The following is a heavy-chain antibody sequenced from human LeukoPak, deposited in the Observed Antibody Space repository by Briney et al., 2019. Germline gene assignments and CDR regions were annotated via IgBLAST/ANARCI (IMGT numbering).Heavy chain of an antibody. CDR3: ARSPWLWELLRRGYYYYGMDV. D-gene: IGHD1-26*01. Sequence: PSETLSLTCAVYGGSFSGYYWSWIRQPPGKGLEWIGEINHSGSTNYNPSLKSRVTISVDTSKNQFSLKLSSVTAADTAVYYCARSPWLWELLRRGYYYYGMDVWGQGTTVTVSS. J-gene: IGHJ6*02. V-gene: IGHV4-34*01. CDR1: GGSFSGYY. CDR2: INHSGST.